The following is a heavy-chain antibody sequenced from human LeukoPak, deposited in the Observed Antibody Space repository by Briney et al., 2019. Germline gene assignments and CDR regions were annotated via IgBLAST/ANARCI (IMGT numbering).Heavy chain of an antibody. CDR3: AKDRGSQHWAFDY. D-gene: IGHD1-26*01. CDR1: GFTFSDYY. CDR2: ISSSSLTI. V-gene: IGHV3-11*01. J-gene: IGHJ4*02. Sequence: GGSLRLSCAVSGFTFSDYYMDWIRQAPGKGLEWVSYISSSSLTIYYADSVKGRFTISRDNSKNTLYLQMNSLRAEDTAVYYCAKDRGSQHWAFDYWGQGTLVTVSS.